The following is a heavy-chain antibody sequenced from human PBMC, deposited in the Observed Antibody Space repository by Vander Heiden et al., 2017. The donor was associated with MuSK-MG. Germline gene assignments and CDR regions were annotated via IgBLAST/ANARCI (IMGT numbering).Heavy chain of an antibody. CDR3: ARGEYYDFWSGVWNYMDV. Sequence: QVQLVESGGGLVKPGGSLRLSCAASGFTFSDYYMSWIRQAPGKGVEWVSYISRSGSTIYYADSGKGRFTISRDNAKNSLYLQMNSLRAEDTAVYYCARGEYYDFWSGVWNYMDVWGKGTTVTVSS. J-gene: IGHJ6*03. V-gene: IGHV3-11*01. D-gene: IGHD3-3*01. CDR2: ISRSGSTI. CDR1: GFTFSDYY.